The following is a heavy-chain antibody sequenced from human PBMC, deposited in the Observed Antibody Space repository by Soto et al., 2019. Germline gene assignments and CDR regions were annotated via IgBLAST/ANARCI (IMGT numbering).Heavy chain of an antibody. CDR3: AREGWPPNFDY. CDR2: ISYDGSDK. V-gene: IGHV3-30-3*01. D-gene: IGHD2-15*01. J-gene: IGHJ4*02. Sequence: GGSLRLSCAASGFTFSSYAMHWVRQAPGKGLEWVAVISYDGSDKYYADSVKGRFTISRDNSKNTLYLQMNSLRAEDTVVYYCAREGWPPNFDYWGQGTLVTVS. CDR1: GFTFSSYA.